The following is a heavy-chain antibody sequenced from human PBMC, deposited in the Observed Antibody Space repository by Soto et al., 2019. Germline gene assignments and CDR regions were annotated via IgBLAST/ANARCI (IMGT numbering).Heavy chain of an antibody. Sequence: QVQLQQWGAGLLKPSETLSLTCAVYGGSFSYYWSWIRQPPGKGLEWIGEINHSGSTNYNPSLKSRVTISVDTSKNQFSLKLTSVTAAYTAVYYCARGRQRGSGSYRDYFDYWGQGTLVTVSS. CDR3: ARGRQRGSGSYRDYFDY. CDR1: GGSFSYY. D-gene: IGHD3-10*01. CDR2: INHSGST. V-gene: IGHV4-34*01. J-gene: IGHJ4*02.